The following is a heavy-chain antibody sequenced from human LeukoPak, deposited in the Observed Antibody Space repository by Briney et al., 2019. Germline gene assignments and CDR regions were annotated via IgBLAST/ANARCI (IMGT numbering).Heavy chain of an antibody. Sequence: TGGSLRLSCAASGFTFSSYGMHWVRQAPGKGLEWVAVISYDGSNKYYADSVKGRFTISRDNSKNTLYLQMNSLRAEDTAVYYCAKLAAAGTNFGDYWGQGTLVTVSS. CDR2: ISYDGSNK. CDR1: GFTFSSYG. J-gene: IGHJ4*02. CDR3: AKLAAAGTNFGDY. D-gene: IGHD6-13*01. V-gene: IGHV3-30*18.